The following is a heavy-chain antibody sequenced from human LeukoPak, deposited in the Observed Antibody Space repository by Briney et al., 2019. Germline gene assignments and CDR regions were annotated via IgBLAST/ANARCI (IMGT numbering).Heavy chain of an antibody. Sequence: GGSLGLSCAASGFTFNTYWMSWVRLAPGKGLEWVANINEHGSEAFYVDSVRGRFTISRDNAKNSLYLQMNSLRAEDTAVYYCARDPDAGTTDYWGQGTLVTVSS. V-gene: IGHV3-7*01. CDR2: INEHGSEA. D-gene: IGHD1-7*01. CDR3: ARDPDAGTTDY. J-gene: IGHJ4*02. CDR1: GFTFNTYW.